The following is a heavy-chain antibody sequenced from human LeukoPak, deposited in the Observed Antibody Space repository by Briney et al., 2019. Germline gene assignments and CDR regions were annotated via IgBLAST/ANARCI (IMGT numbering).Heavy chain of an antibody. J-gene: IGHJ6*03. V-gene: IGHV1-18*04. CDR2: VSSYNGNT. CDR1: GYTFVTYG. Sequence: GASVKVSCKASGYTFVTYGISWVRQAPGQGLEWMGRVSSYNGNTEYAQKFQGRVTMTTDTSTSTAYMQVRSLRSDDTAVYYCARPGLGGSYGGYYYYMDVWGKGTTVTVSS. CDR3: ARPGLGGSYGGYYYYMDV. D-gene: IGHD1-26*01.